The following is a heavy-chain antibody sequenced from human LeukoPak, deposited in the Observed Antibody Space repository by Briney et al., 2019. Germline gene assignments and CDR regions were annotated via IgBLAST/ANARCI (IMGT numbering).Heavy chain of an antibody. J-gene: IGHJ3*02. Sequence: GGSLRLSCAASGFTFRNYLMSWVRQAPGKGLEWVSFISSTGGTIYYADSVKGRFTVSRDNGKNSLLLQMNSLRAEDTALYYCARGYSRAAFDIWGQGTVVAVSS. V-gene: IGHV3-48*01. CDR3: ARGYSRAAFDI. CDR1: GFTFRNYL. CDR2: ISSTGGTI. D-gene: IGHD2-15*01.